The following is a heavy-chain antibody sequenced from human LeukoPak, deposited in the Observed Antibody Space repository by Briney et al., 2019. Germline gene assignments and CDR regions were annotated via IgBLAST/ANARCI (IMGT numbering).Heavy chain of an antibody. CDR1: GFTFSGYR. J-gene: IGHJ4*02. CDR2: ISSSSSYI. D-gene: IGHD3-10*01. Sequence: GGSLRLSCAASGFTFSGYRMNWVRQAPGEGLEWVSSISSSSSYIYYADSVKGRSTISRDNAKNSLYLQMNSLRAEDTAEYYCAGIYYGSGSFDYWGQGTLVTVSS. V-gene: IGHV3-21*01. CDR3: AGIYYGSGSFDY.